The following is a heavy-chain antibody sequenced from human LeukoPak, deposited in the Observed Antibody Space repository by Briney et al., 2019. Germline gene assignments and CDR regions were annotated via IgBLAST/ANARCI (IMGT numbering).Heavy chain of an antibody. CDR1: AYTFTGCY. D-gene: IGHD3-22*01. CDR3: ARVGGYDYDSSGYNGLNY. Sequence: ASVKVSCKASAYTFTGCYIHWVRQAPGQGLEWMGWINPNSGGTNYAQNLQGRVTMTRDMSITTAYMELGRLRSDDTAVYYCARVGGYDYDSSGYNGLNYWGQGTLVTVSS. V-gene: IGHV1-2*02. J-gene: IGHJ4*02. CDR2: INPNSGGT.